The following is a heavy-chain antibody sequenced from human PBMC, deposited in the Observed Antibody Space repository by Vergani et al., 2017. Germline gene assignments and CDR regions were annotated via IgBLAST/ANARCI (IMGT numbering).Heavy chain of an antibody. CDR2: IYPGDSDT. D-gene: IGHD2-15*01. J-gene: IGHJ6*03. V-gene: IGHV5-51*01. Sequence: EVQLVQSGAEVKTPGESLKISCKGSGYSFTSYWIGWVRQMPGKGLEWMGIIYPGDSDTRYSPSFQGQVTISSDKSISTAYLQWSSLKASDTAMYYCARFVVVVAATYNYMDVWGKGTTVTGSS. CDR1: GYSFTSYW. CDR3: ARFVVVVAATYNYMDV.